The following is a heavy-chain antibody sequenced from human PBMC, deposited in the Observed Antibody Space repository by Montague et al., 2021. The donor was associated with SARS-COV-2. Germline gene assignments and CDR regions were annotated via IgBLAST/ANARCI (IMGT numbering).Heavy chain of an antibody. D-gene: IGHD3-9*01. CDR1: GDSISNYY. Sequence: SETLFLTCTVSGDSISNYYWSWIRRPPGKGLEWLGYIYYSGSTXXXPSXXXRVTISVDTSKNQFSLRLSSVTAADTAVYYCARLPYILPGYAYFDFWGQGSLVIVSS. CDR2: IYYSGST. J-gene: IGHJ4*02. CDR3: ARLPYILPGYAYFDF. V-gene: IGHV4-59*08.